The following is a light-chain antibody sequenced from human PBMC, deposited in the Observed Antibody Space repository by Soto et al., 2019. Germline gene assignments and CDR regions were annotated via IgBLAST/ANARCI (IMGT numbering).Light chain of an antibody. CDR2: DAS. Sequence: EIVLTQSPATLSLSPGERATLSCRASQSVSSYLAWYQQKPGQAPRLLLFDASNRATGIPARFSDSGPATDFTLTISSRDPEDFAVYFCQQRSNLPPTFGPGTKVEI. J-gene: IGKJ1*01. CDR3: QQRSNLPPT. V-gene: IGKV3-11*01. CDR1: QSVSSY.